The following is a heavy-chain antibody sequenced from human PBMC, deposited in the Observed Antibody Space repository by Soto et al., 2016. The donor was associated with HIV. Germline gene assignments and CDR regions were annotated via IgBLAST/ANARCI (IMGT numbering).Heavy chain of an antibody. V-gene: IGHV3-53*02. D-gene: IGHD1-1*01. Sequence: EVQLVETGGGLIQPGGSLRLSCAASGFTVSSIYMTWVRQAPGKGLDWVSTIYSGGGTGYADSVKGRFTISRDNSKNTLYLQMSSLRVEDTAIYYCASGFPVAGTTAFDYWGRGTLVTVSS. CDR3: ASGFPVAGTTAFDY. CDR1: GFTVSSIY. J-gene: IGHJ4*02. CDR2: IYSGGGT.